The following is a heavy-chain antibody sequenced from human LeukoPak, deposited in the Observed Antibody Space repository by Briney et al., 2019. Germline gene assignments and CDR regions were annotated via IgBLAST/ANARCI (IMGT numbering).Heavy chain of an antibody. Sequence: TSETLSLTCTVSGGSISSYYWSWIRQPPGKGLEWIGYIYYSGSTNYNPSLKSRVTISVDTSKNQFSLKLSSVTAADTAVYYCARRPGYFDYWGQGTLVTVSS. J-gene: IGHJ4*02. V-gene: IGHV4-59*08. CDR1: GGSISSYY. CDR3: ARRPGYFDY. CDR2: IYYSGST. D-gene: IGHD3-10*01.